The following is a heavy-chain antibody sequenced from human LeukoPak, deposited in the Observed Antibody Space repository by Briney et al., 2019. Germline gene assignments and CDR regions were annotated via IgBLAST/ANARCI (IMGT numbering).Heavy chain of an antibody. J-gene: IGHJ3*02. CDR3: ARRERLGYSYGRGTLDI. Sequence: GGSLRLSCVASGILFSSNYMSWARQAPGKGLEWVSFIDSTGSTYYADSVKGRFTISRDNSRNTLDLQMNSLRVEDTAVYYCARRERLGYSYGRGTLDIWGQGTMVTVSS. V-gene: IGHV3-66*01. CDR2: IDSTGST. D-gene: IGHD5-18*01. CDR1: GILFSSNY.